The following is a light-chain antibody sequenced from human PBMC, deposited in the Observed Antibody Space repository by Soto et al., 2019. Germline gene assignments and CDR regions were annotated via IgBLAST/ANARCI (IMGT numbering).Light chain of an antibody. J-gene: IGKJ5*01. CDR1: QSVGNN. CDR2: GAS. CDR3: QQYSIWPPIT. V-gene: IGKV3-15*01. Sequence: EIVMTQSPATLSVSPGERTTLSCRASQSVGNNLAWYQQKPGQAPRLLIYGASTRATGIPARFSGSGSGTEFTLTISGLQSEDFAVYYCQQYSIWPPITFGQGTRLEIK.